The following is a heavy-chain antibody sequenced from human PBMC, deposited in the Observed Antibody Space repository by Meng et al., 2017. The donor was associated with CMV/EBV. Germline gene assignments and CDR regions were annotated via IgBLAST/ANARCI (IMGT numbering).Heavy chain of an antibody. CDR3: ASWAPAIAAAGSTLAVFDY. CDR1: ISSSSW. Sequence: ISSSSWWSLVRQPPGKVLEWIGETYHSGSTNYNPSLKSRVTISVDKSKNQFSLKLSSVTAADTAVYYCASWAPAIAAAGSTLAVFDYWGQGTLVTVSS. CDR2: TYHSGST. V-gene: IGHV4-4*02. D-gene: IGHD6-13*01. J-gene: IGHJ4*02.